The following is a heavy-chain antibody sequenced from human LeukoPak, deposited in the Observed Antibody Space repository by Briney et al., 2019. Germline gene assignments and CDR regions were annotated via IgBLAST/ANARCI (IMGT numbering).Heavy chain of an antibody. CDR3: ARDWAAAGTFHYYYYYMAV. D-gene: IGHD6-13*01. J-gene: IGHJ6*03. Sequence: ASVKVSCKASGYTFTSYGISWVRQAPGQGLEWMGCISAYNGNTNYAQKLQGRVTMTTDTSARKAYMELRRLRSDDTAVYYCARDWAAAGTFHYYYYYMAVWGKGPTVTVSS. V-gene: IGHV1-18*01. CDR1: GYTFTSYG. CDR2: ISAYNGNT.